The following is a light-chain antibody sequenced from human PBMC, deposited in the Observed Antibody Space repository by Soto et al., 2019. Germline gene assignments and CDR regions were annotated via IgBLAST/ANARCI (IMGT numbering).Light chain of an antibody. CDR1: SNDIGAYNF. CDR2: DVN. CDR3: TSWTTSTTMI. J-gene: IGLJ2*01. V-gene: IGLV2-14*03. Sequence: QSPLTQPASVSGSPGQSITISCTGTSNDIGAYNFVSWYQQHPGKAPKLMLYDVNIRPSGVSNRFSGSKSGNTASLTISGLQAEDEADYYCTSWTTSTTMIFGGGTKLTVL.